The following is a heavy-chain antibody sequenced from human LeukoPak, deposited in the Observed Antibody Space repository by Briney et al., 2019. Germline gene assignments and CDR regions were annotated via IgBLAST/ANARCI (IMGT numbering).Heavy chain of an antibody. CDR3: ARGIYCGGDCYIFDY. V-gene: IGHV4-34*01. CDR1: GGSFSGYY. CDR2: INHSGST. Sequence: KPSETLSLTCAVYGGSFSGYYWSWIRQPPGKGLEWIGEINHSGSTNYNPSLKSRVTISVDTSKNQFSLKLSSVTAADTAVYYCARGIYCGGDCYIFDYWGQGTLVTVSS. D-gene: IGHD2-21*02. J-gene: IGHJ4*02.